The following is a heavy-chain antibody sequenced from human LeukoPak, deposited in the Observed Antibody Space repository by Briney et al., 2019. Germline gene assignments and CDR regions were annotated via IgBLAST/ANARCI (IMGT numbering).Heavy chain of an antibody. J-gene: IGHJ4*02. CDR3: ARTEGKTPFDY. CDR1: GGSFSGYY. Sequence: SETLSLTCAVYGGSFSGYYWSWIRQPPGKGLEWIGEINHSGSTNYNPSLKSRVTISVDTSKNQFSLKLSSVTAADTAVYYCARTEGKTPFDYWGQGTLVTVSS. D-gene: IGHD3-10*01. V-gene: IGHV4-34*01. CDR2: INHSGST.